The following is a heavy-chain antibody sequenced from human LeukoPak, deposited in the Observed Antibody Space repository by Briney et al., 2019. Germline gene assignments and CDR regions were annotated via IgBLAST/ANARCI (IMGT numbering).Heavy chain of an antibody. D-gene: IGHD6-13*01. Sequence: PGGSLRLSCAASGFTFSDYTMNWVRQAPGKGLEWVSSIGSSGAYIYYADSVKGRFTISRDNAKNSQYLQMNSLRGEDTAVYYCARDSGIAAPGGYFDYWGQGTLVTVSS. J-gene: IGHJ4*02. CDR1: GFTFSDYT. V-gene: IGHV3-21*06. CDR2: IGSSGAYI. CDR3: ARDSGIAAPGGYFDY.